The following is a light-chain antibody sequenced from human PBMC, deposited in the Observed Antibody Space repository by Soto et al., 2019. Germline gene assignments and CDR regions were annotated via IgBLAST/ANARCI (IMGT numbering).Light chain of an antibody. Sequence: ENVLTQSPGTLSLSPGERATLSCRASQSVSSSYLAWYQQKPGQAPRLLIYGASSRATGIPDRFSGSGSGTDFTLTISRLEPEGFAVYYCQQYGSSPRTFGQGTKVDIK. CDR3: QQYGSSPRT. V-gene: IGKV3-20*01. CDR2: GAS. CDR1: QSVSSSY. J-gene: IGKJ1*01.